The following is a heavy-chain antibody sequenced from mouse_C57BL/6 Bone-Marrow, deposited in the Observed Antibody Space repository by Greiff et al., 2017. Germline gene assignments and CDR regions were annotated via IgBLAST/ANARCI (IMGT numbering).Heavy chain of an antibody. V-gene: IGHV1-59*01. D-gene: IGHD1-1*01. Sequence: QVQLQQPGAELVRPGTSVKLSCKASGYTFTSYWMHWVQQRPGQGLEWIGVIDPSDSYTNYNQKFKGKATLPGDTSSSTAYLQLSSLTSEDSAVYYCARFPITTVPDYWGQGTTLTVSS. CDR1: GYTFTSYW. CDR2: IDPSDSYT. CDR3: ARFPITTVPDY. J-gene: IGHJ2*01.